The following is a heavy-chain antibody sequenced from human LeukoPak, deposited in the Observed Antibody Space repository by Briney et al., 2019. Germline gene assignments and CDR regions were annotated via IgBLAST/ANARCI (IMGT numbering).Heavy chain of an antibody. CDR2: IRYNGSNK. CDR3: AKGGGYEAQYYYYYMDV. D-gene: IGHD5-12*01. V-gene: IGHV3-30*02. J-gene: IGHJ6*03. CDR1: GLSFISYG. Sequence: PGESLRLSCAASGLSFISYGRNWVRQAPGKGLEWVAYIRYNGSNKYYADSVKGRFTISRDNAKNSLYLQMNSLRPEDTAVYYCAKGGGYEAQYYYYYMDVWGKGTTVTISS.